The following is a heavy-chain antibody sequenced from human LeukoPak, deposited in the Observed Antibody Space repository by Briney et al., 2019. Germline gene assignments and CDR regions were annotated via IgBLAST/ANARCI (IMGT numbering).Heavy chain of an antibody. CDR2: IYSGDST. J-gene: IGHJ6*03. CDR3: ARHGSMTLIRGRLRYYYMDV. Sequence: GGSLRLSCAASGFTVSSNYMSWVRQAPGKGLEWVSVIYSGDSTYYADSVKGRFTISRDNSKNTLYLQMNSLRAEDTAVYYCARHGSMTLIRGRLRYYYMDVWGKGTTVTVSS. V-gene: IGHV3-53*01. CDR1: GFTVSSNY. D-gene: IGHD3-10*01.